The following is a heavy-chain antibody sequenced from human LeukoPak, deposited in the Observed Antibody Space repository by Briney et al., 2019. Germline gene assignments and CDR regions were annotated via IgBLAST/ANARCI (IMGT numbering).Heavy chain of an antibody. CDR1: GFTFSTYG. J-gene: IGHJ4*02. D-gene: IGHD2-2*01. CDR2: ISYDGSNK. V-gene: IGHV3-30*04. CDR3: AREETWFSTTWYYFDY. Sequence: PGGSLRLSCAASGFTFSTYGINWVRQAPGKGPEWVALISYDGSNKNYADSVKGRFTISRDNSKNTLFLQMNSLRTEDTAVFYCAREETWFSTTWYYFDYWGQGTLVTVSS.